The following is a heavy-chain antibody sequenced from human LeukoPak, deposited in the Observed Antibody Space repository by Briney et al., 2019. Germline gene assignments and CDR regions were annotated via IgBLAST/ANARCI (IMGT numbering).Heavy chain of an antibody. CDR3: ATHQPLLYIGDNWFDP. Sequence: GASVRVSCKASGYTFTSYYMHWVRQAPGQGLEWMGGIIPIFGTANYAQKFQGRVTITADESTSTAYMELSSLRSEDTAVYYCATHQPLLYIGDNWFDPWGQGTLVTVSS. CDR1: GYTFTSYY. V-gene: IGHV1-69*13. CDR2: IIPIFGTA. J-gene: IGHJ5*02. D-gene: IGHD2-2*02.